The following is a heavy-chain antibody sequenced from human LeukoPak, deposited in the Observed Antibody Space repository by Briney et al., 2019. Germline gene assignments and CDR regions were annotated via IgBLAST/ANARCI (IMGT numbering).Heavy chain of an antibody. D-gene: IGHD3-10*01. V-gene: IGHV1-2*02. CDR3: VRDARVLLWFGEPEAFDY. CDR2: INPNSGGT. J-gene: IGHJ4*02. CDR1: GYTFTSYY. Sequence: ASVKVSCKASGYTFTSYYMHWVRQAPGQGLEWMGWINPNSGGTNYAQKFQGRVTMNRDTSISTAYVELSSLISDRTAVYYCVRDARVLLWFGEPEAFDYWGQGTLVTVSS.